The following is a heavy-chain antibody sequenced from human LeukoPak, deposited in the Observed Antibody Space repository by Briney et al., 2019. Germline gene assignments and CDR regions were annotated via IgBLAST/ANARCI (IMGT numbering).Heavy chain of an antibody. V-gene: IGHV1-46*01. CDR3: ARERDSSGRTNWFVP. Sequence: ASVKVSCKASGYTFTSYYMHWVRQAPGQGLDWMGIITPSGGSTSYAQKFQGRVTITRDTSTSTVYMELSSLRSEDTAVYYCARERDSSGRTNWFVPWGQGTLVTVSS. CDR2: ITPSGGST. D-gene: IGHD6-19*01. CDR1: GYTFTSYY. J-gene: IGHJ5*02.